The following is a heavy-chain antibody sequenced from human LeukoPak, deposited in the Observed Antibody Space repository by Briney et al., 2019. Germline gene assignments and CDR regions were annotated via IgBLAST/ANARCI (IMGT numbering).Heavy chain of an antibody. J-gene: IGHJ4*02. D-gene: IGHD3-10*01. V-gene: IGHV1-46*01. CDR2: INPSGGST. CDR1: GGTFSSYA. CDR3: ATNSMVRGVTFDY. Sequence: ASVKVSCKASGGTFSSYAISWVRQAPGQGLEWMGIINPSGGSTSYAQKFQGRVTMTRDTSTSTVYMELSSLRSEDTAVYYCATNSMVRGVTFDYWGQGTLVTVSS.